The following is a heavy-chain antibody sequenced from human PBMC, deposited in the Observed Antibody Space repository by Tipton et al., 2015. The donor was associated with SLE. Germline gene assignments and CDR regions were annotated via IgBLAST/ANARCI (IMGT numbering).Heavy chain of an antibody. CDR1: GFSFSSYS. CDR2: ISSSSTYI. Sequence: SLRLSCAASGFSFSSYSMTWVRQAPGKGLVWVSSISSSSTYIYYADSVKCRFTISRDNAKNSLYLQMNSLRAEYTAVYYCARDQYGGSRLDFWGQGTLVSVSS. J-gene: IGHJ4*02. CDR3: ARDQYGGSRLDF. D-gene: IGHD6-13*01. V-gene: IGHV3-21*01.